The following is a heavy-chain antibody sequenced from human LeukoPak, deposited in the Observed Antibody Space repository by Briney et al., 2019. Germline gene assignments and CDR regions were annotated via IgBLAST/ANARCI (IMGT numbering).Heavy chain of an antibody. CDR3: ATQIAAAGLSLGGDAFDI. Sequence: PSETLSLTRTVSGGSISSSSYYWGWIRQPPGKGLEWIGSIYYSGSTYYNPSLKSRVTISVDTSKNQFSLKLSSVTAADTAVYYCATQIAAAGLSLGGDAFDIWGQGTMVTVSS. D-gene: IGHD6-13*01. CDR2: IYYSGST. V-gene: IGHV4-39*01. CDR1: GGSISSSSYY. J-gene: IGHJ3*02.